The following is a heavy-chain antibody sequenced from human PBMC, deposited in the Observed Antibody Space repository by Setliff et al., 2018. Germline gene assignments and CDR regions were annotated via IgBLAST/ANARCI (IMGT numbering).Heavy chain of an antibody. CDR3: ARDREYCSRTSCYIDY. CDR2: INGGNGNT. Sequence: GASVKVSCKASGYSFSTYAMHWVRQAPGQRLEWMGWINGGNGNTKYSQEFQGRITITRDTSASTAYMEMSSLRSEDTAVYYCARDREYCSRTSCYIDYWGQGALVTVSS. J-gene: IGHJ4*02. CDR1: GYSFSTYA. V-gene: IGHV1-3*01. D-gene: IGHD2-2*02.